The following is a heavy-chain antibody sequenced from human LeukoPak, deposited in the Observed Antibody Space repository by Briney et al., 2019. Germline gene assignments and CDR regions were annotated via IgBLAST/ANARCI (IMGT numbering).Heavy chain of an antibody. CDR1: GYTFTGYY. CDR2: MNSNNGGT. J-gene: IGHJ3*01. Sequence: ASVTVSFKSSGYTFTGYYMHWVRQAPGQGLEWMGWMNSNNGGTNYAQKLQGRVTMTRDTSISTAYMELSRLRSDDTAVYYCARYLPTPGDDFDFWGQGTMVTVSS. D-gene: IGHD1-14*01. CDR3: ARYLPTPGDDFDF. V-gene: IGHV1-2*02.